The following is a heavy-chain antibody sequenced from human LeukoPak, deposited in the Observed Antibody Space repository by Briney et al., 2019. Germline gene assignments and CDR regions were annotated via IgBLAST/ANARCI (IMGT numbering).Heavy chain of an antibody. CDR3: ASGGGPNIVATIPHY. CDR1: GFTFSSYW. Sequence: PGGSLRLSCAASGFTFSSYWMGWVRQAPGKGLEWVANIKQDGSEKYYVDSVKGRFTISRDNAKNSLYLQMNSLRAEDTAVYYCASGGGPNIVATIPHYWGQGTLVTVSS. J-gene: IGHJ4*02. D-gene: IGHD5-12*01. CDR2: IKQDGSEK. V-gene: IGHV3-7*01.